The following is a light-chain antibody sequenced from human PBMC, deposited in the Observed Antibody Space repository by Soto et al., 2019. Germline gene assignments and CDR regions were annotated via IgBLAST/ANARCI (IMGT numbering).Light chain of an antibody. CDR1: SSNIGNNY. J-gene: IGLJ2*01. Sequence: QSVLTQPPSVSAAPGQKVTNSCSGSSSNIGNNYVSWYQHLPGTAPKLLIYDNNERPSGIPDRFSGSKSGTSATLGITGLQTGDEADYYCGTWDTSLSAVVFGGGTKLTVL. V-gene: IGLV1-51*01. CDR2: DNN. CDR3: GTWDTSLSAVV.